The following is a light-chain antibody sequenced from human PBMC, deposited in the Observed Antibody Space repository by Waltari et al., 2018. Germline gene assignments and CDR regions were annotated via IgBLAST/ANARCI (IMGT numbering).Light chain of an antibody. J-gene: IGLJ3*02. CDR1: SSDVRVYNY. CDR3: CSYTTSSAWV. Sequence: QSALTQPASVSGYPGQSITISCPGTSSDVRVYNYVSWYQQNPGKAPKLMIYDVTKRPSGVSDRFSGSKSGNTASLTISGLQAEDEADYYCCSYTTSSAWVFGGGTKLTVL. CDR2: DVT. V-gene: IGLV2-14*01.